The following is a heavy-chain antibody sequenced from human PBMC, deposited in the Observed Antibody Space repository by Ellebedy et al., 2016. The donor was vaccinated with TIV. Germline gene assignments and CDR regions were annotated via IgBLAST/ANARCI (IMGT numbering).Heavy chain of an antibody. V-gene: IGHV4-59*01. D-gene: IGHD2-15*01. CDR1: DGSIHGYY. CDR2: VHYSGTT. J-gene: IGHJ4*02. Sequence: MPGGSLRLSCTVSDGSIHGYYWSWIRQPPGKGLEWIAFVHYSGTTRYNPSLKSRATISVYTSKNQFSLNLSSVTTADTAVYYCVRGWDEGSYRFDYWGQGFLVTVSS. CDR3: VRGWDEGSYRFDY.